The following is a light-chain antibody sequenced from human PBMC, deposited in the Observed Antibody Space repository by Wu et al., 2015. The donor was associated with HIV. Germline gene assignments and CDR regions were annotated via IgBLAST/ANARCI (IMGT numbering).Light chain of an antibody. CDR3: QQYATSPHT. Sequence: EVVMTQSPDTLSVFPGNRATLSCRASQSVSSSYLAWYQQKPGQAPRLLIYGASSRATGVPDRLSGSGSGADFTLTISWLEPEDSAVYYCQQYATSPHTFGQGTKLEIK. CDR1: QSVSSSY. CDR2: GAS. V-gene: IGKV3-20*01. J-gene: IGKJ2*01.